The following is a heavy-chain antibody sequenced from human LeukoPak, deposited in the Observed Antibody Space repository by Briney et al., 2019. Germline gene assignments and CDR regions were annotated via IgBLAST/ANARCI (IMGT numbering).Heavy chain of an antibody. CDR1: GFTFSNYW. D-gene: IGHD1-26*01. V-gene: IGHV3-74*01. J-gene: IGHJ6*02. CDR3: ARVRSGSSAGNYGMDV. CDR2: INSDGSST. Sequence: GGSLRLSCAASGFTFSNYWMHWVRQAPGKGLVWVSRINSDGSSTTYADSVKGRFTISRDNAKNTLYVQMDSLRAEDTAVYYCARVRSGSSAGNYGMDVWGQGTTVTVSS.